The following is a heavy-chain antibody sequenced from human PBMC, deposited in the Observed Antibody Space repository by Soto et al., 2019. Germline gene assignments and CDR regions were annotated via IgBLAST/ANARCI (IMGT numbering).Heavy chain of an antibody. J-gene: IGHJ4*02. CDR2: INHSGST. Sequence: SETLYRTCAVYGGSFSGYYWSWIRQPPGKGLECIGEINHSGSTNYNPSLKSRVNISVDTSKKQFSLKLSSVTAADTAVYYCERGRESGLRYFDWLSPYYFDYWGQGNLVTVYS. CDR3: ERGRESGLRYFDWLSPYYFDY. D-gene: IGHD3-9*01. V-gene: IGHV4-34*01. CDR1: GGSFSGYY.